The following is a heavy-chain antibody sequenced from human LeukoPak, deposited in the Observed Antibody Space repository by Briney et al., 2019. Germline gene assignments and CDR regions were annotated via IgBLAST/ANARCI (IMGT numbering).Heavy chain of an antibody. CDR2: ISGSGGST. J-gene: IGHJ4*02. V-gene: IGHV3-23*01. CDR3: ARDRGALSVVTHYFDY. CDR1: GFTFSSYA. Sequence: PGGSLRLSCAASGFTFSSYAMSWVRQAPGKGLEWVSAISGSGGSTYYADSVKGRFTISRDNSKNTLYLQMNSLRAEDTAVYYCARDRGALSVVTHYFDYWGQGTLVTVSS. D-gene: IGHD4-23*01.